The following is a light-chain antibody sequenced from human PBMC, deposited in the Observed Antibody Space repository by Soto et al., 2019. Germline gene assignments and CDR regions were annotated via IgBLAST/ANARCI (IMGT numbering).Light chain of an antibody. V-gene: IGLV1-40*01. Sequence: QSVLTQPPSVSGAPGQRVTISCTGSSCNIGAGYDVHWYQQLPGTAPKLLIYGNSNRPSGVPDRFSGSKSGTSASLAITGLQAEDEADYYCQSYDSSLRVFGGGTQLTVL. CDR3: QSYDSSLRV. CDR1: SCNIGAGYD. CDR2: GNS. J-gene: IGLJ2*01.